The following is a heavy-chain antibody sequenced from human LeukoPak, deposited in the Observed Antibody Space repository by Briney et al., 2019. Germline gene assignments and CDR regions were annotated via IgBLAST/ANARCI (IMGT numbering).Heavy chain of an antibody. Sequence: GASVKVSCKASGYTFTSYGISWVRQATGQGLEWMGWISAYNGNTNYAQKLQGRVTMTTDTSTSTAYMELRSLRSDDTAVYYCARDSLLEWPEYYYYMDVWGKGTTVTVSS. CDR2: ISAYNGNT. D-gene: IGHD3-3*01. J-gene: IGHJ6*03. CDR3: ARDSLLEWPEYYYYMDV. V-gene: IGHV1-18*01. CDR1: GYTFTSYG.